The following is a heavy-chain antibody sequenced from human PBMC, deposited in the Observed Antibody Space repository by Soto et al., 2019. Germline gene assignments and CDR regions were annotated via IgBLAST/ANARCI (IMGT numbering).Heavy chain of an antibody. CDR1: GGSISSSSYY. Sequence: SSETLSLTCTVSGGSISSSSYYWGWIRQPPGKGLEWIGSIYYSGSTYYNPSLKSRVTISVDTSKNQFSLKLSSVTAADTAVYYCARLPVDIVATINYFDYRGQGTLVTVSS. J-gene: IGHJ4*02. D-gene: IGHD5-12*01. V-gene: IGHV4-39*01. CDR2: IYYSGST. CDR3: ARLPVDIVATINYFDY.